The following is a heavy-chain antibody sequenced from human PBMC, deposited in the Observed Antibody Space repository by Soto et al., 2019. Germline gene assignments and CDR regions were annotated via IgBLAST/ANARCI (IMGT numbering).Heavy chain of an antibody. J-gene: IGHJ5*02. Sequence: SETLSLTCTVSGGSISSYYWSWIRQPAGKGLEWIGRIYTSGSTYYNPSLKSRVTISVDTSKNQFSLKLSSVTAADTAVYYCARSYSYDSSGYYGAWFDPWGQGTLVTVSS. CDR1: GGSISSYY. CDR2: IYTSGST. D-gene: IGHD3-22*01. V-gene: IGHV4-4*07. CDR3: ARSYSYDSSGYYGAWFDP.